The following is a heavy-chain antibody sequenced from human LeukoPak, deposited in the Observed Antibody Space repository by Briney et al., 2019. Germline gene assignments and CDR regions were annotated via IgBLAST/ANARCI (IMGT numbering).Heavy chain of an antibody. CDR3: ATIPSSFWSGYSSGWYFDL. J-gene: IGHJ2*01. Sequence: GGSLRLSCAASGFTFSSYAMSWVRQAPGKGLEWVLAISGSGGSTYYADSVKGRFTISRDNSKNTLYLQMNSLRAEDTAVYYCATIPSSFWSGYSSGWYFDLWGRGTLVTVSS. D-gene: IGHD3-3*01. CDR1: GFTFSSYA. V-gene: IGHV3-23*01. CDR2: ISGSGGST.